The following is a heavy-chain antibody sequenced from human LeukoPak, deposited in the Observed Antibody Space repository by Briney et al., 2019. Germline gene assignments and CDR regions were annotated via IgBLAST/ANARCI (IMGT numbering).Heavy chain of an antibody. CDR3: ARDLGIAAAGCFDY. Sequence: SETLSLTCTVSGGSISSGDYYWSWIRQPPGKGLEWIGYIYYSGSTYYNPSLKSRVTISVDTSKNQFSLKLSSVTAADTAVYYCARDLGIAAAGCFDYWGQGTLVTVSS. V-gene: IGHV4-30-4*08. CDR2: IYYSGST. J-gene: IGHJ4*02. D-gene: IGHD6-13*01. CDR1: GGSISSGDYY.